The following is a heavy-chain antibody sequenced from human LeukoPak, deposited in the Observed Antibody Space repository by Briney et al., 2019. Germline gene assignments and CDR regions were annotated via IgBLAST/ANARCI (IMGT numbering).Heavy chain of an antibody. CDR1: GGTFSSYA. D-gene: IGHD1-26*01. V-gene: IGHV1-2*02. J-gene: IGHJ4*02. CDR3: ASWWELRSYYFDY. Sequence: ASVKVSCKASGGTFSSYAISWVRQAPGQGLERMGWINPNSGGTNYAQKFQGRVTMTRDTSISTAYMELSRLRSDDTAVYYCASWWELRSYYFDYWGQGTLVTVSS. CDR2: INPNSGGT.